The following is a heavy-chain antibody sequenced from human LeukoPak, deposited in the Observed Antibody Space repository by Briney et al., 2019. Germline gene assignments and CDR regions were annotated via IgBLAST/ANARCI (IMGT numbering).Heavy chain of an antibody. CDR2: IKQDGSEK. Sequence: GGSLRLSCAASGFTFSAYWMSWVRQAPGKGLNWVANIKQDGSEKYYVDSVKGRFTISRDNAKTSLYLQMNSPRVEDTAVYYCTRYIADSSGSPPPSAFNIWGQGTMVTVSS. V-gene: IGHV3-7*02. CDR1: GFTFSAYW. D-gene: IGHD3-22*01. J-gene: IGHJ3*02. CDR3: TRYIADSSGSPPPSAFNI.